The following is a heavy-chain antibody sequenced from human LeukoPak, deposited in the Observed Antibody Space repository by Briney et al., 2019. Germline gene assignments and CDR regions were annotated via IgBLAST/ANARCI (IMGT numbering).Heavy chain of an antibody. D-gene: IGHD3-10*01. CDR3: TREDYYYASGH. Sequence: GGSLRLSCAVSGFIFSDYSMSWVRQAPGKGPEWVSSISGDSNYIYYRDSLRGRFTISRANAKNLLFLQMISLRVEDTAVYYCTREDYYYASGHWAQGTLVTVSS. CDR2: ISGDSNYI. V-gene: IGHV3-21*01. J-gene: IGHJ4*02. CDR1: GFIFSDYS.